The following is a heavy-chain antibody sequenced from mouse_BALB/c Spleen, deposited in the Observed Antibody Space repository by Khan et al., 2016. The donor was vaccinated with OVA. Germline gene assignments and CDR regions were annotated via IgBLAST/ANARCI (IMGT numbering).Heavy chain of an antibody. V-gene: IGHV5-6*01. CDR2: ISSGGDYT. CDR3: ASQLTGSFVY. J-gene: IGHJ3*01. D-gene: IGHD4-1*01. Sequence: EVELVESGGDLVKPGGSLKFSCAASGFTFSSYSMSWVRQTPDKRLEWVATISSGGDYTYYSDNVKGRFTISRDNAKNTLYLQMSSLKSEDTAMYYCASQLTGSFVYWGQGILVTVSA. CDR1: GFTFSSYS.